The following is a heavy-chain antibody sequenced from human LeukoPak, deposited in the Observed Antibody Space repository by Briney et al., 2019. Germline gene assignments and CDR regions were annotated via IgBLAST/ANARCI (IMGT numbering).Heavy chain of an antibody. CDR2: IYTSGST. D-gene: IGHD5-18*01. CDR1: GDSISSGNYY. V-gene: IGHV4-61*02. Sequence: SETLSLTCTVSGDSISSGNYYWTWIRQPAGKGLEWIGRIYTSGSTNYNPSLKSRVTISVDTSKNQFSLKLSSVTAADTAVYYCATLGYSYGTDFWGQGTLVTVSS. J-gene: IGHJ4*02. CDR3: ATLGYSYGTDF.